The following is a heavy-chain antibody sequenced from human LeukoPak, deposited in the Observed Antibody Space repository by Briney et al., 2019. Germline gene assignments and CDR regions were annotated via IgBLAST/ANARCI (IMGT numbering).Heavy chain of an antibody. J-gene: IGHJ6*02. D-gene: IGHD5-18*01. CDR3: ARDQFSRVVQLWLGRMDV. V-gene: IGHV1-69*01. Sequence: SVKVSCKASGGTFSSYAISWVRQAPGQGLEWLGGIIPIFGTANYAQKFQGRVTITADESTSTAYMELSSLRSEDTAVYYCARDQFSRVVQLWLGRMDVWGQGTTVTVSS. CDR1: GGTFSSYA. CDR2: IIPIFGTA.